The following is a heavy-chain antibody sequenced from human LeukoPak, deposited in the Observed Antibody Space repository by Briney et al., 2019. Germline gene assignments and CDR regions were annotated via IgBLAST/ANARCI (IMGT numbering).Heavy chain of an antibody. J-gene: IGHJ6*02. CDR3: ARDNPMVGASYYYYGMDV. CDR2: IYSGGST. CDR1: GFTVSSNY. D-gene: IGHD1-26*01. V-gene: IGHV3-53*04. Sequence: PGGSLRLSCAASGFTVSSNYMSWVRQAPGKGLEWVSVIYSGGSTYYADSVKGRFTISRHNSKNTLYLRMNSLRAEDAAVYYCARDNPMVGASYYYYGMDVWGQGTTVTVSS.